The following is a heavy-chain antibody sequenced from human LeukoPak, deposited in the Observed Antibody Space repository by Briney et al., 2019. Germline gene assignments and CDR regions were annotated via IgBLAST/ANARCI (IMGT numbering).Heavy chain of an antibody. D-gene: IGHD3-10*01. Sequence: SVTLSLTCTVSGGSISSYYWSWIRQPPGKGLEWIGYIYYSGSTTYNPSLKSRVTISVDTSKNQFSLKLSSVTAADTAVYYCARKGNYYYYMDVWGKGTTVTVSS. V-gene: IGHV4-59*01. CDR3: ARKGNYYYYMDV. CDR2: IYYSGST. CDR1: GGSISSYY. J-gene: IGHJ6*03.